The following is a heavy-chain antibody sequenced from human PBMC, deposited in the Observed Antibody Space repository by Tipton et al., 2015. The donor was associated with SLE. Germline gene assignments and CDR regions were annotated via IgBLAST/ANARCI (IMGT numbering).Heavy chain of an antibody. J-gene: IGHJ3*02. Sequence: TLSLTCTVSGGSVSSGSYYWSWIRQPPGKGLEWIGYIYYSGSTNYNPSLKSRVTISVDTSKNQFSLKLSSVTAADTAVYYCARQIYYDSSGDRLRDAVDMWGKGTMVTVSS. V-gene: IGHV4-61*01. CDR1: GGSVSSGSYY. CDR2: IYYSGST. D-gene: IGHD3-22*01. CDR3: ARQIYYDSSGDRLRDAVDM.